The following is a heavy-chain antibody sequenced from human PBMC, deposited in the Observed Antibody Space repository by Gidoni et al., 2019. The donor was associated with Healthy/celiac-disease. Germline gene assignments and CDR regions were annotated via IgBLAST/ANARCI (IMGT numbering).Heavy chain of an antibody. D-gene: IGHD6-19*01. CDR1: GFTFSSYA. J-gene: IGHJ1*01. CDR2: IRCSGGST. V-gene: IGHV3-23*04. Sequence: VQLVESGGGLVQPGGSLRLSCAASGFTFSSYAMSWVRQAPGKGLEWVLAIRCSGGSTYYADSVKGRFTISRDNSKNTLYLQMNSLRAEDTAVYYCAKDHLRSSGWYGGEDFQHWGQGTLVTVSS. CDR3: AKDHLRSSGWYGGEDFQH.